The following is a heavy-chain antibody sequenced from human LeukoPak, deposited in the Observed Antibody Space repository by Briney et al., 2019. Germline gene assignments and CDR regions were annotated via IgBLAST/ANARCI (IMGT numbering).Heavy chain of an antibody. D-gene: IGHD5-24*01. J-gene: IGHJ5*02. CDR2: IYYSGST. V-gene: IGHV4-39*07. CDR1: GGSISSSSYY. CDR3: ARDNSVRDEAWWFNP. Sequence: PSETLSLTCTVSGGSISSSSYYWGWIRQPPGKGLEWIGSIYYSGSTYYNPSLKSRVTISVDTSKNQFSLKLSSVTAADTAVYYCARDNSVRDEAWWFNPWGQGTLVTVSS.